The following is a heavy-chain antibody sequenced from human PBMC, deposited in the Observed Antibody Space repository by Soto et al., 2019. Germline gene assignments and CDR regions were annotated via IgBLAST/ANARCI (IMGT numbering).Heavy chain of an antibody. CDR2: INNSKST. J-gene: IGHJ4*02. V-gene: IGHV4-34*01. D-gene: IGHD2-15*01. CDR1: VGYLSAYY. Sequence: PEALCLTSAVHVGYLSAYYSCWIRPRPGKGLERIGEINNSKSTNYNPSLKSRVTISVETSKNQFSLKLSSVTAEDTAVYYCVRSAGGYCSGGSCFTLVSFDYWGQGTLVTVSS. CDR3: VRSAGGYCSGGSCFTLVSFDY.